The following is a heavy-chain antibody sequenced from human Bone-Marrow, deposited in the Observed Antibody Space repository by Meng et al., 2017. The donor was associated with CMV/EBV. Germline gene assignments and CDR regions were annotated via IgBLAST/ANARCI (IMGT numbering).Heavy chain of an antibody. CDR1: YTYTSYY. Sequence: YTYTSYYVHWVRKAPGRGLEWMGILNPSGGSTSYAQKFQGRVTMTRDTSTSTVYMELSSLRSEDTAVYYCARDHHTYYDILTGYPPGYWGQGTLVTVSS. CDR3: ARDHHTYYDILTGYPPGY. D-gene: IGHD3-9*01. V-gene: IGHV1-46*01. CDR2: LNPSGGST. J-gene: IGHJ4*02.